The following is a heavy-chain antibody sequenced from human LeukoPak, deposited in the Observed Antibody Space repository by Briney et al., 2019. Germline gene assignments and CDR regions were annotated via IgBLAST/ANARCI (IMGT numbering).Heavy chain of an antibody. D-gene: IGHD5-18*01. J-gene: IGHJ4*02. Sequence: HPGGSLLLSCAASGFTFSSYAMHWVRPAPGKGLEWVAVISYDGSNKYYADSVKGRFTISRDNSKNTLYLQMNSLRAEDTAVYYCARDPDTAMVTRSAYFDYWGQGTLVTVSS. V-gene: IGHV3-30-3*01. CDR3: ARDPDTAMVTRSAYFDY. CDR2: ISYDGSNK. CDR1: GFTFSSYA.